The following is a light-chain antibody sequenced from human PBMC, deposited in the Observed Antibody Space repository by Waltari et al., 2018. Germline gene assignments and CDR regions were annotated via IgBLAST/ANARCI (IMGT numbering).Light chain of an antibody. V-gene: IGKV3-20*01. CDR1: QSVSSSY. Sequence: EIVLTQSPVTLSLSPGERATLPCRASQSVSSSYLAWYQQKPGQAPRVLIHGASNRATGIPDRFSGSGSGTDFTLTISRLEPEDFAVYYCQQYGSSPWTFGQGTKVEIK. CDR2: GAS. CDR3: QQYGSSPWT. J-gene: IGKJ1*01.